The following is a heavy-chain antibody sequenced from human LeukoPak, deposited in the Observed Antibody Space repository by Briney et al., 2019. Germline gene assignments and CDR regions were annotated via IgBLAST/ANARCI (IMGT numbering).Heavy chain of an antibody. D-gene: IGHD3-3*01. CDR1: GFTFRNYG. J-gene: IGHJ6*02. V-gene: IGHV3-33*01. CDR3: ARKRRFGNYYYYGMDV. CDR2: IWFDGNNK. Sequence: GKSLRLSCAASGFTFRNYGMHWVRQTPGKGLEWVAVIWFDGNNKFYADSVKGRFTISRDNSNNTLFLEMSSLRVEDSAVCYCARKRRFGNYYYYGMDVWGQGTTVTISS.